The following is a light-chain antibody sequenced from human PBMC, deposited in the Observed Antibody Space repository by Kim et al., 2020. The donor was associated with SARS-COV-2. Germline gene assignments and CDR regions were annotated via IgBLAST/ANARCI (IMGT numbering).Light chain of an antibody. J-gene: IGKJ2*01. CDR2: DAS. V-gene: IGKV1-33*01. CDR1: QDISNY. Sequence: ATVGNRVTITCQASQDISNYLNWYQQKPGKAPKLLIYDASNLGSGVPSRFSGSGSGTDFTFTISSLQPEDIATYYCQQYDNLPLYTFGQGTKLEI. CDR3: QQYDNLPLYT.